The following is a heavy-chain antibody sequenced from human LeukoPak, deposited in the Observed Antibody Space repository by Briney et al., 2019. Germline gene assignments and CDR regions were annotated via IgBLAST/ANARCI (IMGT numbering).Heavy chain of an antibody. CDR2: IYYSGST. Sequence: SETLSLTCTVSGGSISNYYWSWLRQPPGKGLEWIGYIYYSGSTNYNPSLKSRVTISVDTSKNQFSLKLSSVTAADTAVYYCAREGLLGSGQDWFDPWGQGTLVTVSS. CDR1: GGSISNYY. V-gene: IGHV4-59*01. J-gene: IGHJ5*02. D-gene: IGHD3-10*01. CDR3: AREGLLGSGQDWFDP.